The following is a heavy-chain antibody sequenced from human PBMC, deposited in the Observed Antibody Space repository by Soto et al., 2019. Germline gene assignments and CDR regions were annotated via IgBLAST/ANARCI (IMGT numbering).Heavy chain of an antibody. CDR3: ARDLPGPYDD. Sequence: PGGSLILSCAASGFSFSSSGMHWVRQAPGKGLEWVADIFYDGSKIHYADSVKGRFTISRDNSKNTVHLQMNSLRPEDTAVDYCARDLPGPYDDCGKGNLVTVSS. V-gene: IGHV3-30*03. CDR1: GFSFSSSG. CDR2: IFYDGSKI. J-gene: IGHJ4*02. D-gene: IGHD7-27*01.